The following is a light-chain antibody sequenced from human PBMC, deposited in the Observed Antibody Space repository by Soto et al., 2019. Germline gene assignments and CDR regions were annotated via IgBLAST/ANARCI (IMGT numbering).Light chain of an antibody. V-gene: IGLV1-51*01. Sequence: QSVLTQPPSVSAAPGQTVTISCSGSSSNIGNNYVSWYQQLPGTAPKLLIYDNNKRPSGIPDRFSGSKSGTSATLGITGLQTGDEADYYCGTWDSSLSEGVFGTGTKLTVL. CDR2: DNN. CDR1: SSNIGNNY. J-gene: IGLJ1*01. CDR3: GTWDSSLSEGV.